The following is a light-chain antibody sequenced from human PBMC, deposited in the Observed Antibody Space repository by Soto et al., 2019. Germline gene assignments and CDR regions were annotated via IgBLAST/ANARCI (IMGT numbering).Light chain of an antibody. J-gene: IGLJ1*01. CDR2: NVS. CDR1: SSDVGGYNY. Sequence: TGTSSDVGGYNYVSWYQQHPGKAPKLMIYNVSNRPSGVSNRFSGSKSGNTASLTISGLQAEDEADYYCSSYTSSSTYAFGTVTKVTVL. CDR3: SSYTSSSTYA. V-gene: IGLV2-14*04.